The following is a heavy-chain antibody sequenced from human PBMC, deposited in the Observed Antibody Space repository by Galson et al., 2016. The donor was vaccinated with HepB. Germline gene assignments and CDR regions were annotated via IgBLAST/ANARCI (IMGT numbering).Heavy chain of an antibody. CDR1: GFTFSHYY. CDR2: ISSSGDTS. J-gene: IGHJ4*02. D-gene: IGHD1-26*01. V-gene: IGHV3-11*01. CDR3: ARQGSGSYRFDY. Sequence: SLRLSCAASGFTFSHYYMNWIRQAPGKGLEWVAFISSSGDTSFYADSVEGRLTISRDNADNSLYLQMDNLRADDTAVYYCARQGSGSYRFDYWGQGTLVTVSS.